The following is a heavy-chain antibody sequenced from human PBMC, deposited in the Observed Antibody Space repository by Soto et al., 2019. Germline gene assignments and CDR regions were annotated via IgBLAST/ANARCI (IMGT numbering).Heavy chain of an antibody. CDR3: ARQDKALNTFTWFEP. J-gene: IGHJ5*02. CDR2: ISYSGST. D-gene: IGHD2-2*02. CDR1: GGFISSSNHN. V-gene: IGHV4-39*01. Sequence: SYTLSHTCTVSGGFISSSNHNWAWIRQPPGKGLEWIGNISYSGSTYYTPSLKSRVSISVDTSKNQLSLSLSSVTAADTAVYYCARQDKALNTFTWFEPWGPGTLVTVSS.